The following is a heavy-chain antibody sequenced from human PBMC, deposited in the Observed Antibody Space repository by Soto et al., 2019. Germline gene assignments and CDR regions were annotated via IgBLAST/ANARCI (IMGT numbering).Heavy chain of an antibody. V-gene: IGHV1-3*01. D-gene: IGHD1-26*01. CDR1: GYIFSRYA. J-gene: IGHJ4*02. Sequence: QVQLVQSGAEVKKPGASVKVSCKASGYIFSRYAMHWVRQAPGQRLEWMGWINAGNGNTKYSQKFQRRVTISRDTSASTIFMELNSLKSEDTAVYYCARVRTGVGWDFWGQGTLVTVSS. CDR3: ARVRTGVGWDF. CDR2: INAGNGNT.